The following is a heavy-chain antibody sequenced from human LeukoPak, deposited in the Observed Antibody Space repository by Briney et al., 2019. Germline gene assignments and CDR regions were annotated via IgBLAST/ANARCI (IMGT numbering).Heavy chain of an antibody. CDR2: INHSGST. J-gene: IGHJ5*02. D-gene: IGHD6-13*01. Sequence: PSETLSLTCTVSGGSISSGEYYWSWIRQPPGKGLEWIGEINHSGSTNYNPSLKSRVTISVDTSKNQFSLKLSSVTAADTAVYYCARGRIAAAGRSSNWFDPWGQGTLVTVSS. V-gene: IGHV4-39*07. CDR3: ARGRIAAAGRSSNWFDP. CDR1: GGSISSGEYY.